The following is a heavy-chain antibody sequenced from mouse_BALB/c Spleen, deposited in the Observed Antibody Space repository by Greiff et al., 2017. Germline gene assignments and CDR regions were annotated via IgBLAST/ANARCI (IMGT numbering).Heavy chain of an antibody. CDR3: ARGYGNLYYFDY. CDR2: ISTYYGDA. CDR1: GYTFTDYA. V-gene: IGHV1S137*01. D-gene: IGHD2-10*02. Sequence: VQGVESGAELVRPGVSVKISCKGSGYTFTDYAMHWVKQSHAKSLEWIGVISTYYGDASYNQKFKGKATMTVDKSSSTAYMELARLTSEDSAIYYCARGYGNLYYFDYWGQGTTLTVSS. J-gene: IGHJ2*01.